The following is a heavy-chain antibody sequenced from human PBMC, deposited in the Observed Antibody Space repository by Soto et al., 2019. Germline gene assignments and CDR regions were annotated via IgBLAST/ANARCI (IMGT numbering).Heavy chain of an antibody. CDR1: FSSYD. V-gene: IGHV1-8*01. CDR2: MNPNSGET. D-gene: IGHD6-19*01. Sequence: QVQLVQSGAEVKKPGTSVKVACTFSSYDINWVRHAAGQGPEWMAGMNPNSGETRYAQKFQGRVTMTRDTSKSAAYMELSNLRSEDTAVYYCARGPGSSAWRVSYYYMDVCDQGTTVTVSS. J-gene: IGHJ6*02. CDR3: ARGPGSSAWRVSYYYMDV.